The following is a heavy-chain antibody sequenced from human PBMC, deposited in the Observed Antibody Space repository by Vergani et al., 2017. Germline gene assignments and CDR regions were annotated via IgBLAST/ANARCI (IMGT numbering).Heavy chain of an antibody. Sequence: EVQLVESGGGLVQPGGSLRLSCAASGFTFSDHYMDWVRQAPGKGLEWVGRTRNKANSYTTEYAASVKGRFTISRDDSKNSLYLQMNSLKTEDTAVYYCARAGSFRGHYFDYWGQGTLVTVSS. J-gene: IGHJ4*02. CDR3: ARAGSFRGHYFDY. D-gene: IGHD1-14*01. V-gene: IGHV3-72*01. CDR2: TRNKANSYTT. CDR1: GFTFSDHY.